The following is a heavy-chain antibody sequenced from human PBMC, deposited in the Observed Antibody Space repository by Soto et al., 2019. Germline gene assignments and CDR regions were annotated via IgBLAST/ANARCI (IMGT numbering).Heavy chain of an antibody. CDR3: ARCGGGSCPFDY. J-gene: IGHJ4*02. Sequence: GESLKISCKGSGYSFTSYWISWVRQMPGKGLEWMGRIDPSDSYNKYSPSFQGHVTISADKSISTAYLQWSSLKASDTAMYYCARCGGGSCPFDYWGQGTLVTVSS. CDR1: GYSFTSYW. CDR2: IDPSDSYN. D-gene: IGHD2-15*01. V-gene: IGHV5-10-1*01.